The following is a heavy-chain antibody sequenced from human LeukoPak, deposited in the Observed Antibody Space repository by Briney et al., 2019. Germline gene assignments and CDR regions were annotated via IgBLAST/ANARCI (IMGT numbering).Heavy chain of an antibody. Sequence: GGSLRLSCAAPGFTFSSYGMHWVRQAPGKGLEWVAVISYDGSNKYYADSVKGRFTISRDNSKNTLYLQMNSLRAEDTAVYYCAKGVRSGDLNDAFDIWGQGTMVTVSS. CDR3: AKGVRSGDLNDAFDI. V-gene: IGHV3-30*18. CDR2: ISYDGSNK. D-gene: IGHD3-10*01. CDR1: GFTFSSYG. J-gene: IGHJ3*02.